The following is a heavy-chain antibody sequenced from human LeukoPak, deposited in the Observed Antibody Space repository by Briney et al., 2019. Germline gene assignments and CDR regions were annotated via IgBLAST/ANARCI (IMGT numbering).Heavy chain of an antibody. CDR1: GFTFSTCA. CDR3: AKVRTYFYHGLDV. J-gene: IGHJ6*02. CDR2: ISGTTSGT. V-gene: IGHV3-23*01. Sequence: GGSLRLSCAASGFTFSTCAMSWVRQAPGKGLEWVSGISGTTSGTYYADSVKGRFTISRDNSKNTLFLQVNNLRAEDTAVYYCAKVRTYFYHGLDVWGQGTTVTVSS. D-gene: IGHD1-14*01.